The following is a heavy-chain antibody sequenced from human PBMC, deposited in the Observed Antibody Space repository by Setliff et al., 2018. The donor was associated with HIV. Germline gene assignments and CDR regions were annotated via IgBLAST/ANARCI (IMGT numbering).Heavy chain of an antibody. Sequence: SETLSLTCTVSGGSISSGSYYWGWIRQPPGKGLEWIGSIYYSGSTNYNPSLKSRVTISIDTSKNQFSLKLNSVTAADTAVYYCAGITVVTPYYYYMDLWGEGTTVTVSS. CDR1: GGSISSGSYY. V-gene: IGHV4-39*07. CDR2: IYYSGST. D-gene: IGHD2-21*02. J-gene: IGHJ6*03. CDR3: AGITVVTPYYYYMDL.